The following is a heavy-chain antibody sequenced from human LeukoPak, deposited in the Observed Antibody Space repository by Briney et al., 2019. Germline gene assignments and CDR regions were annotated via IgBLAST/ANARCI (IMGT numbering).Heavy chain of an antibody. V-gene: IGHV1-8*02. CDR2: MNPNSGNT. Sequence: ASVKVSCKASGYTFTSYGISWVRQAPGQGLEWMGWMNPNSGNTGYAQKFQGRVTMTRNTSISTAYMELSSLRSEDTAVYYCAREVAGSGRYYNRGIFHWFDPWGQGTLVTVSS. J-gene: IGHJ5*02. CDR3: AREVAGSGRYYNRGIFHWFDP. D-gene: IGHD3-10*01. CDR1: GYTFTSYG.